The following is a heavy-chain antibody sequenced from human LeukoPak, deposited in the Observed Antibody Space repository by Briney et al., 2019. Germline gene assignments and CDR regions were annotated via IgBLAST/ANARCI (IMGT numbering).Heavy chain of an antibody. Sequence: TSETLSLTCAVSGGSISSGGYSWSWIRQPPGKGLEWIGYIYHSGSTYYNPSLKSRVTISVDRSKNQFSLKLSSVTAADTAVYYCAREKVVGLGSPNWFDPWGQGTLVTVSS. CDR2: IYHSGST. J-gene: IGHJ5*02. CDR3: AREKVVGLGSPNWFDP. V-gene: IGHV4-30-2*01. CDR1: GGSISSGGYS. D-gene: IGHD2-15*01.